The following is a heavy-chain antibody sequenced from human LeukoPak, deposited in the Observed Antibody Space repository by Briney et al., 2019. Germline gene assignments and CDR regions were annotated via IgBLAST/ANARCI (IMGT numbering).Heavy chain of an antibody. CDR3: ARTDHHTPVGDYYGLDY. CDR1: GFTFSNNY. D-gene: IGHD3-10*01. V-gene: IGHV3-53*01. J-gene: IGHJ4*02. CDR2: IYPSGNI. Sequence: PGGSLRLSCAASGFTFSNNYLSWVRQAPGKGLEWVSLIYPSGNIYYTESVKGRFTISRDNSKNTVYLQLNTLRAEDTAVYYCARTDHHTPVGDYYGLDYWGQGTLVTVSS.